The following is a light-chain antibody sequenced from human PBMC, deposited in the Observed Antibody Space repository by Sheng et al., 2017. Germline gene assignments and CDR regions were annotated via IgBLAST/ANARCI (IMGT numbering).Light chain of an antibody. Sequence: DIQMTQSPSSLSASVGDRVTITCQASQDISTFLNWYQQKPGKAPNLLIYGASNLETGVPSRFGGSGSGTDFTFTISSLRPEDVATYYCLTICNRLRTSFGPRDRSCRSN. J-gene: IGKJ2*03. CDR3: LTICNRLRTS. CDR1: QDISTF. V-gene: IGKV1-33*01. CDR2: GAS.